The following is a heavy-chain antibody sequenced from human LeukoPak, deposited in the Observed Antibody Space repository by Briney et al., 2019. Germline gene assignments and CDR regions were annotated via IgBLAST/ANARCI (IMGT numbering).Heavy chain of an antibody. D-gene: IGHD5-24*01. V-gene: IGHV3-74*01. CDR2: INSDSGRT. CDR1: GFTFSTYW. Sequence: GGSLRLSCAASGFTFSTYWMHWVRQAPGKGLVWVSQINSDSGRTRYADSVKGRLTISRDNAKNTVYLQINRLRAEDTAMYYCARGRNGFFDYWGHGTLVTVSS. CDR3: ARGRNGFFDY. J-gene: IGHJ4*01.